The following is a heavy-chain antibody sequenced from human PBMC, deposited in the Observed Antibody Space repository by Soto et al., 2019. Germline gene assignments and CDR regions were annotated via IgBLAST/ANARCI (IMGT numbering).Heavy chain of an antibody. CDR3: AWGRGYSYGGGVYFDF. V-gene: IGHV1-18*01. CDR1: GYTFTSYG. Sequence: SAKVSFKASGYTFTSYGISWVRQAPGQGLEWMGWISAYNSNTNYAQKLQGRVTMTTDTSTSTAYMELRSLRSDDTAVYYCAWGRGYSYGGGVYFDFWGQGILVTVSS. D-gene: IGHD5-18*01. CDR2: ISAYNSNT. J-gene: IGHJ4*02.